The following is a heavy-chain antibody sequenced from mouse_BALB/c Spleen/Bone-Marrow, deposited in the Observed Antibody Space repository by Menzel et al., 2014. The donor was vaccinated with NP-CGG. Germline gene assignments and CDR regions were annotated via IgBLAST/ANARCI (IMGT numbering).Heavy chain of an antibody. CDR1: GYTFTEYT. Sequence: VQLKESGPEVVKPGASVKISCKTSGYTFTEYTTHWVKQSHGKSLEWIGGINPNNGGTTYNQKFKGKATLTVDKSSSTAYMELRSLTSEDSAVYYCARSYGYERSWFAYWGQGTLVTVSA. CDR3: ARSYGYERSWFAY. V-gene: IGHV1-18*01. J-gene: IGHJ3*01. CDR2: INPNNGGT. D-gene: IGHD2-2*01.